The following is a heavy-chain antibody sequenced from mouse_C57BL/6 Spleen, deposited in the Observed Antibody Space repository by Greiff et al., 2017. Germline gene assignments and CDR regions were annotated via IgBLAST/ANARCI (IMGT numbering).Heavy chain of an antibody. D-gene: IGHD2-2*01. Sequence: EVQLQQSGPELVKPGASVKISCKASGYTFTDYSMNWVKQSPGKSLEWIGDINPNNGGTSYNQKFKGKATLTVDKSSSTAYMELRSLTSEDSAVYYCARMGYPYFDYWGQGTTLTVSS. J-gene: IGHJ2*01. V-gene: IGHV1-26*01. CDR2: INPNNGGT. CDR1: GYTFTDYS. CDR3: ARMGYPYFDY.